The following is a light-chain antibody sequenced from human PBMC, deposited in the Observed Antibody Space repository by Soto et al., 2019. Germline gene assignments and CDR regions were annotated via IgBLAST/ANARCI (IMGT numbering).Light chain of an antibody. CDR3: QHRNNWPFS. V-gene: IGKV3-11*01. CDR2: DAS. J-gene: IGKJ3*01. CDR1: QSVKNF. Sequence: EVVLTQSPATLSLSPGERATLSCRASQSVKNFLAWYQQKPGQAPRLLIFDASNRATAIPARFSGSGSGTDFTLTISALEPEDLGVYYCQHRNNWPFSCGPGTKVDIK.